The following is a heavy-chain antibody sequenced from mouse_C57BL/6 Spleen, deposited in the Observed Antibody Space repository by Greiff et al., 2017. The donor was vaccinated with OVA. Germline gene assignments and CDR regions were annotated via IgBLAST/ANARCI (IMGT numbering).Heavy chain of an antibody. CDR1: GYTFTDYY. V-gene: IGHV1-26*01. J-gene: IGHJ4*01. CDR3: AKNYGSSYDAMDY. D-gene: IGHD1-1*01. CDR2: INPNNGGT. Sequence: EVQLQQSGPELVKPGASVKISCKASGYTFTDYYMNWVKQSPGKSLEWIGDINPNNGGTSYNQKFKGKATLTVDKSSSTAYMELRSLTSEDSAVYYWAKNYGSSYDAMDYWGQGTSVTVSS.